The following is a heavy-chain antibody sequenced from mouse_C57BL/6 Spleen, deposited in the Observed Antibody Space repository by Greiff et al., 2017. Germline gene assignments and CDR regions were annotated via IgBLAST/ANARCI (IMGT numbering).Heavy chain of an antibody. CDR3: ARELPGAWFAY. J-gene: IGHJ3*01. V-gene: IGHV1-53*01. CDR1: GYTFPSYW. D-gene: IGHD4-1*01. Sequence: HVQLKQPGTELVKPGASVKLSCKASGYTFPSYWMHWVKQRPGQGLEWIGNINPSNGGTNYNEKFKSKATLTVDKSSSTADMQLSSLTSEDSAVYYCARELPGAWFAYWGQGTLVTVSA. CDR2: INPSNGGT.